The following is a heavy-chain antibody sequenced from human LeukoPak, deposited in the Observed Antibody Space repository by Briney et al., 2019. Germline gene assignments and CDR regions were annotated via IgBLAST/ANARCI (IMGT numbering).Heavy chain of an antibody. V-gene: IGHV3-23*01. CDR3: APYCSGGSCYRY. D-gene: IGHD2-15*01. CDR2: ISGSGGST. J-gene: IGHJ4*02. CDR1: GFTFSSYA. Sequence: PGGSLRLSCAASGFTFSSYAMSWVRQAPGKGLEWVSAISGSGGSTYYADSVKGRFTISRDNSKNTLYLQMNSLRAEDTAVYYCAPYCSGGSCYRYWGQGTLVTVSP.